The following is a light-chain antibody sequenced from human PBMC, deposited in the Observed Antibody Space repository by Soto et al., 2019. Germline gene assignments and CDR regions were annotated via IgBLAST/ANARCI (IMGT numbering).Light chain of an antibody. CDR2: EVS. J-gene: IGLJ2*01. Sequence: QSALTQPASVSGSPGQSITISCTGTSSDVGGYNYVSWYQQHPGKAPKLMIYEVSNRPSGVSNRFSGSKSGNTASLTISVLQAEDEADYYCSSYTSISTVFGGGTKVTVL. V-gene: IGLV2-14*01. CDR1: SSDVGGYNY. CDR3: SSYTSISTV.